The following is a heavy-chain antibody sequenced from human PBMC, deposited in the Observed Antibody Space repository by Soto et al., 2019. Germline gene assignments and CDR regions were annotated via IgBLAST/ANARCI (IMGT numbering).Heavy chain of an antibody. J-gene: IGHJ4*02. D-gene: IGHD6-13*01. CDR2: IYWDDDK. V-gene: IGHV2-5*02. CDR1: GFSLSTSGVG. CDR3: ARLYSSRWVFDY. Sequence: QITLKESGPTLVKPTQTLTLTCTFSGFSLSTSGVGVGWIRQPPGKALEWLALIYWDDDKRYSPSLKSRLTITQDSTKDQVVIKIANMDPVYTATSYCARLYSSRWVFDYWGQGPLVTVSP.